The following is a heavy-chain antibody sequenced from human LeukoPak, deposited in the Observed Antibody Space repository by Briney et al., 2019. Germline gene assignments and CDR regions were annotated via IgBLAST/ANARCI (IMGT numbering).Heavy chain of an antibody. CDR2: INHSGST. D-gene: IGHD6-19*01. V-gene: IGHV4-34*01. J-gene: IGHJ3*02. Sequence: SETLSLTCAAYGGSFSGYYWSWIRRPPGKGLEWIGEINHSGSTNYNPSLKSRVTISVDTSKNQFSLKLSSVTAADTAVYYCASDIAVAGTAAFDIWGQGTMVTVSS. CDR3: ASDIAVAGTAAFDI. CDR1: GGSFSGYY.